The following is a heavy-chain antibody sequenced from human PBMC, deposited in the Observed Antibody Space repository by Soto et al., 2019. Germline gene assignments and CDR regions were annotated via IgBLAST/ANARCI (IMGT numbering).Heavy chain of an antibody. V-gene: IGHV1-18*01. D-gene: IGHD2-21*02. CDR1: GYTFTSYG. J-gene: IGHJ4*02. CDR3: ARENLYCGGDCWAY. CDR2: ISAYNGNT. Sequence: GASVKVSWKASGYTFTSYGISWVRQAPGEGLEWMGWISAYNGNTNYAQKLQGRVTMTTDTSTSTAYMELRSLRSDDTAVYYCARENLYCGGDCWAYWGQGTLVTVSS.